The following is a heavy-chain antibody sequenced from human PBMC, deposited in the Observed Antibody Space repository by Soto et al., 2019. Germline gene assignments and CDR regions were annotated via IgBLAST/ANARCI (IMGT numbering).Heavy chain of an antibody. J-gene: IGHJ3*02. V-gene: IGHV3-7*01. D-gene: IGHD3-16*02. CDR1: GFTFSSYW. CDR2: IKQDGSEK. CDR3: ARGSRGFYDYIWGSYRLLDAFDI. Sequence: GGSLRLSCAASGFTFSSYWMSWVRQAPGKGLEWVANIKQDGSEKYYVDSVKGRFTISRDNAKNSLYLQMNSRRAEDTAVYYCARGSRGFYDYIWGSYRLLDAFDIWGQGTMVTVSS.